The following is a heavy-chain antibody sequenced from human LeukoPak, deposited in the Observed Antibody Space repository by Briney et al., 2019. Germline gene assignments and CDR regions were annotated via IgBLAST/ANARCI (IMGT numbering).Heavy chain of an antibody. CDR3: AKVCYYDSSGPSDY. V-gene: IGHV3-23*01. J-gene: IGHJ4*02. CDR1: RFTFSSYG. D-gene: IGHD3-22*01. CDR2: ISGSGGST. Sequence: GGSLRLSCAASRFTFSSYGMSWVRQAPGKGLEWVSAISGSGGSTYYADSVKGRFTISRDNSKNTLYLQMNSLRAEDTAVYYCAKVCYYDSSGPSDYWGQGTLVTVSS.